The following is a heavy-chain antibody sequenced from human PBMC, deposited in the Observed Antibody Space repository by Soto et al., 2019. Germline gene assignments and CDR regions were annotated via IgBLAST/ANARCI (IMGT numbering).Heavy chain of an antibody. D-gene: IGHD2-8*01. V-gene: IGHV3-9*01. CDR2: ISWHSGSI. CDR3: AKGGGCCTNGVCTTLDAFDI. J-gene: IGHJ3*02. Sequence: EVQLVASGGGLVQPGSSLRLSCAASGFTFDDYALHWDRQAPGKGLEWVSGISWHSGSIGYADSVKGRFTISRDNAKNSPYLQMHNLCAVATALYSCAKGGGCCTNGVCTTLDAFDIWGQGTMVTVSS. CDR1: GFTFDDYA.